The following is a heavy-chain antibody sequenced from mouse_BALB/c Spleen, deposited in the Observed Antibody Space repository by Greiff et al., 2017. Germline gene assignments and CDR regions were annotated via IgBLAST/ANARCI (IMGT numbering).Heavy chain of an antibody. CDR1: GYTFTSYW. CDR2: INPSTGYT. Sequence: VQLQESGAELAKPGASVKMSCKASGYTFTSYWMHWVKQRHGQGLEWIGYINPSTGYTEYNQKFKDKATLTADKSSSTAYMQLSSLTSEDSAVYYCARSYYRYDDRAMDYWGQGTSVTVSS. CDR3: ARSYYRYDDRAMDY. J-gene: IGHJ4*01. D-gene: IGHD2-14*01. V-gene: IGHV1-7*01.